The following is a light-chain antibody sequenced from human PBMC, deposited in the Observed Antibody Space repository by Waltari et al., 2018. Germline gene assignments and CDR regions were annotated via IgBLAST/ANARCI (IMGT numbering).Light chain of an antibody. V-gene: IGKV3-11*01. Sequence: EIVLTQSPATLSLSPGEGATLPCRASQSVNSYLAWYQQKSGQAPRLLIYDASNRATGIPARFSGSGSGTDFSLTISSLEPEDFAVYYCQQRGEWPPTFGQGTRLEIK. CDR1: QSVNSY. CDR2: DAS. J-gene: IGKJ5*01. CDR3: QQRGEWPPT.